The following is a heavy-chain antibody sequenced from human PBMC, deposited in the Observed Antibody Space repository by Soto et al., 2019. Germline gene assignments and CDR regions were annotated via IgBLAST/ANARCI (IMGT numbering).Heavy chain of an antibody. J-gene: IGHJ4*02. V-gene: IGHV3-48*02. CDR1: GFPISSTYS. D-gene: IGHD1-26*01. CDR3: ARERWELQAFDY. Sequence: ETLSLTCLVSGFPISSTYSWGWIRQPPGKGLEWVSYTSSSSSTIYYADSVKGRFTISRDNAKNSLYLQMNSLRDEDTAVYYCARERWELQAFDYWGQGTLVTVSS. CDR2: TSSSSSTI.